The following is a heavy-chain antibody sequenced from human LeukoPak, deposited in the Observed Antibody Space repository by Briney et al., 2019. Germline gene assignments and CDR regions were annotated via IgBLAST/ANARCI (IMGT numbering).Heavy chain of an antibody. V-gene: IGHV1-46*01. CDR3: ARGGGYSLDAFDI. J-gene: IGHJ3*02. D-gene: IGHD3-22*01. Sequence: ASVKVSCKASEYTFTNYYMHWVRQAPGQGLEWMGIINPSGGSTSYAQKFQGRVTMTRDMSTSTVYMELSSLRSEDTAVHYCARGGGYSLDAFDIWGQGTMVTVSS. CDR1: EYTFTNYY. CDR2: INPSGGST.